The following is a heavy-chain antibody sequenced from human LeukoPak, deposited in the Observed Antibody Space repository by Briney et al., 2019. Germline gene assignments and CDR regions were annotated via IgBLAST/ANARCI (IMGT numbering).Heavy chain of an antibody. Sequence: GGSLRLSCAASGFTFSRYAMHWVRQAPGKGLEWVAVISDDGSNKYYADSVKGRFTISRDNAKNTLYLQMNSLRAEDTAVYYCARGKHTAAIPDYWGQGTLVTVSS. V-gene: IGHV3-30*03. CDR1: GFTFSRYA. D-gene: IGHD6-13*01. CDR2: ISDDGSNK. J-gene: IGHJ4*02. CDR3: ARGKHTAAIPDY.